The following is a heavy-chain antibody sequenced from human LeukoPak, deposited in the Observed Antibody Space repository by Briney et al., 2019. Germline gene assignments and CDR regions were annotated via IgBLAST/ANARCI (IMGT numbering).Heavy chain of an antibody. D-gene: IGHD3-3*01. CDR3: ARGSLYYDFWSGPDIPNWFDP. CDR1: GGSISSGGYY. CDR2: IYYSGST. V-gene: IGHV4-30-4*08. J-gene: IGHJ5*02. Sequence: SETLSLTCTVSGGSISSGGYYWSWIRQHPGKGLEWIGYIYYSGSTYYNPSLKSRVTISVDTSKNQFSLKLSSVTAADTAVYYCARGSLYYDFWSGPDIPNWFDPWGQGTLVTVSS.